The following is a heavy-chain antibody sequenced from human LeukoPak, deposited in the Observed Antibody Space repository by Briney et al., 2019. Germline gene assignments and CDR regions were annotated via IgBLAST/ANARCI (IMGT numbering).Heavy chain of an antibody. CDR1: GYSISSGYY. CDR3: ASDRIEVDAFDI. D-gene: IGHD2-15*01. Sequence: ASETLSLTCTVSGYSISSGYYWGWIRQPPGKGLEWIGSIYHSGSTLYNPSLKSRVTISVDTSKNQCSLKLTSVTAADTAVYYCASDRIEVDAFDIWGQGTMVTVSS. CDR2: IYHSGST. J-gene: IGHJ3*02. V-gene: IGHV4-38-2*02.